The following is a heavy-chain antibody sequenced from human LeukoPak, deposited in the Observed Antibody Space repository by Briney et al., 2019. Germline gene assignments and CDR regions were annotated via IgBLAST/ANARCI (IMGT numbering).Heavy chain of an antibody. CDR3: ARAGSETDAFDI. CDR2: IYYSGST. J-gene: IGHJ3*02. V-gene: IGHV4-59*08. Sequence: SETLSLTCAVYGGSFSGYYWSWIRQPPGKGLEWIGYIYYSGSTNYNPSLKSRVTISVDTSKNQFSLELSSVTAADTAVYYCARAGSETDAFDIWGQGTMVTVSS. D-gene: IGHD6-13*01. CDR1: GGSFSGYY.